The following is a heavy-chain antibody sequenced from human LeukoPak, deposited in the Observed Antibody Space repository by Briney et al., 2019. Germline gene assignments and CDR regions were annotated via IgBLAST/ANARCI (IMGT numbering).Heavy chain of an antibody. CDR3: AKAVVYGYYDFWSGYPYFDY. CDR2: ISGSGGST. J-gene: IGHJ4*02. Sequence: GGSLRLSCAASGFTFSSYAMSWVRQAPGKGLEWVSAISGSGGSTHYADSVKGRFTISRDNSKNTLYLQMNSLRAEDTAVYYCAKAVVYGYYDFWSGYPYFDYWGQGTLVTVSS. D-gene: IGHD3-3*01. CDR1: GFTFSSYA. V-gene: IGHV3-23*01.